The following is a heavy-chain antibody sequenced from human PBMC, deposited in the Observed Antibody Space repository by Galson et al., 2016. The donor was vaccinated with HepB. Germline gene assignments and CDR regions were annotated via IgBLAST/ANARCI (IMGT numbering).Heavy chain of an antibody. CDR2: INQDGSEK. Sequence: SLRLSCAASGFTFSSYWMSWVRQAPGKGLEWVANINQDGSEKNYVDSVKGRFTISRDNAKNSLYVQMNNLRAEDTAVYYCARDFSGRWFSPNFHYYGMDVWGQGTPVTVSS. V-gene: IGHV3-7*03. D-gene: IGHD6-19*01. CDR3: ARDFSGRWFSPNFHYYGMDV. J-gene: IGHJ6*02. CDR1: GFTFSSYW.